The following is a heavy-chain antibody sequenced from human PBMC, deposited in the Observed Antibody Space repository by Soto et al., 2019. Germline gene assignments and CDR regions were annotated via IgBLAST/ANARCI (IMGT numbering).Heavy chain of an antibody. CDR3: ARDRGYSNWYDP. D-gene: IGHD5-18*01. Sequence: SETLSLTCTVSGGSISSFYWSWLRQPPGKGLEWIGYIYYSGSTNYNPSLTSRVTISVDGSKNQFSLKLNSVTAADTAIYYCARDRGYSNWYDPWGQGILVTVSS. J-gene: IGHJ5*02. CDR1: GGSISSFY. V-gene: IGHV4-59*01. CDR2: IYYSGST.